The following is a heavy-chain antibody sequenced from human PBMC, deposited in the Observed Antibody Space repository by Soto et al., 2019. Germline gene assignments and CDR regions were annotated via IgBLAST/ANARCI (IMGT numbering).Heavy chain of an antibody. D-gene: IGHD3-10*01. CDR1: GDMFRNSA. CDR3: ARARLSNGDPNIYFFYGLDV. Sequence: QVELVQSGAEVKRPGSSVKVSCKASGDMFRNSAFSWVRQAPGQGLAWMGVIIPLFRKTDVAQKFQGRVNFKADESKSSLYMEVSSLTSEDTAVYYCARARLSNGDPNIYFFYGLDVWGQGTTITVSS. V-gene: IGHV1-69*01. CDR2: IIPLFRKT. J-gene: IGHJ6*02.